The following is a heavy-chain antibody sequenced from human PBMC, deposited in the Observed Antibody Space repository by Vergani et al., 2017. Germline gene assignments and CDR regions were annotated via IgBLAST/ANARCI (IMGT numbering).Heavy chain of an antibody. CDR1: GGSISSGGYY. CDR3: ARPVGPSAIADGYHV. Sequence: QVQLQESGPGLVKPSQTLSLTCTVSGGSISSGGYYWSWIRQHPGKGLEWIGYISSSGSPYYNPTLKSRLAFSVDTSKNLFSLRLKSVTATDTGMYYCARPVGPSAIADGYHVWGQGTMVTVS. J-gene: IGHJ3*01. D-gene: IGHD3-10*01. V-gene: IGHV4-31*03. CDR2: ISSSGSP.